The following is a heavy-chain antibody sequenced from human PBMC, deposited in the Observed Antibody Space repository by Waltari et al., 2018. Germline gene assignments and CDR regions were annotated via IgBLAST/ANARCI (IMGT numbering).Heavy chain of an antibody. V-gene: IGHV1-69*13. Sequence: QIQLVQSGAEVKKPGSAVNVSCQAAGGTVSSYGSSWARQAPGQGLEWMGGIIPIFGTANYAQKFQGRVTITADESTSTAYLELSSLRSEDTAVYYCARGLGTGGPGGVWGQGTTVTVSS. CDR1: GGTVSSYG. J-gene: IGHJ6*02. CDR2: IIPIFGTA. D-gene: IGHD2-8*02. CDR3: ARGLGTGGPGGV.